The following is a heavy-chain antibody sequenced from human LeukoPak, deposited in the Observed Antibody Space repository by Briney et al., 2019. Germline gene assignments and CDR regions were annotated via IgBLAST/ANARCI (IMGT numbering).Heavy chain of an antibody. CDR1: GYTFTSNY. J-gene: IGHJ4*02. CDR2: IYPRDGST. V-gene: IGHV1-46*01. CDR3: ARDQEGFDY. Sequence: ASVKVSCKASGYTFTSNYIHWVRQAPGQGLERMGMIYPRDGSTSYAQKFQGRVTVTRDTSTSTVHMELSGRRSEDTAVYYCARDQEGFDYWGQGTLVTVSS.